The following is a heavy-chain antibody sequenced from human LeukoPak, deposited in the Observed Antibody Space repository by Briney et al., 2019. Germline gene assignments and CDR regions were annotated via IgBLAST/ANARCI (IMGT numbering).Heavy chain of an antibody. CDR1: GSTFTSYG. CDR3: ARDHLTFIAVADNFADY. Sequence: ASVKVSRKASGSTFTSYGISWVRQAPGQGLEWMGWISAYNGNTNYAQKLQGRVTMTTDTSTSTAYMELRSLRSDDTAVYYCARDHLTFIAVADNFADYWGQGTLVTVSS. J-gene: IGHJ4*02. D-gene: IGHD6-19*01. V-gene: IGHV1-18*01. CDR2: ISAYNGNT.